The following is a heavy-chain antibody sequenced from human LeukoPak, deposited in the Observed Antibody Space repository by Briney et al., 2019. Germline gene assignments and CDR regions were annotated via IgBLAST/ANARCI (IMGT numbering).Heavy chain of an antibody. CDR3: AKDWSGNYNWFDP. J-gene: IGHJ5*02. CDR1: GFAFRSYG. Sequence: GGSLRLSCATSGFAFRSYGIHWVRQTPAKGLEWVAYIPYEGSKKYYADSVRGRFTISRDNSKNTAYLQMNSLRNDDTAMYYCAKDWSGNYNWFDPWGQGTLVTVSS. CDR2: IPYEGSKK. D-gene: IGHD3-3*01. V-gene: IGHV3-30*02.